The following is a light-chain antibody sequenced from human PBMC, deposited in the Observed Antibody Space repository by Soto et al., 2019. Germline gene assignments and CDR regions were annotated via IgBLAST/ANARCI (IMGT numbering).Light chain of an antibody. CDR3: EHRSNWPTGGT. CDR1: QGVSSY. Sequence: EIRLTQYASPLSLSPGERATLSCRSSQGVSSYLYWYQQKPGQAPRLLIXXADXRATGIPLRFSGSGSGTDFNLTTSSLEPEAFACSYCEHRSNWPTGGTFGGGTKVDIK. CDR2: XAD. J-gene: IGKJ4*01. V-gene: IGKV3-11*01.